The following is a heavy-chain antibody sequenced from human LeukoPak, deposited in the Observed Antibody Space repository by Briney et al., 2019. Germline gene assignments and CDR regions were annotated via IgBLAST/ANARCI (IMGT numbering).Heavy chain of an antibody. V-gene: IGHV1-2*02. J-gene: IGHJ3*02. CDR3: AREYYDTSGTKYAFDI. Sequence: GASVKVSCKASGYTFTAYYVHWVRQAPGQGLEWMGCIDPDSGGTNSAQKFQGGITMTRDTSISTASMELSRLRSDDTAVYYCAREYYDTSGTKYAFDIWGQGTMVTVSS. D-gene: IGHD3-22*01. CDR2: IDPDSGGT. CDR1: GYTFTAYY.